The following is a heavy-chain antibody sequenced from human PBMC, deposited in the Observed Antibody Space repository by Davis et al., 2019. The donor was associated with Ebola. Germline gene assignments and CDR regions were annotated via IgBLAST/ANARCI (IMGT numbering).Heavy chain of an antibody. CDR3: VRHYDTTYWNEP. CDR2: ISVIDGNT. D-gene: IGHD3-9*01. J-gene: IGHJ5*02. CDR1: GYIFTNYG. Sequence: ASVKVSCKASGYIFTNYGVSWLRQAPGQGLEWMGWISVIDGNTYDAQKFQGRVTMTADTSTSTIYMELRGLTSDDTAIYYCVRHYDTTYWNEPWGQGTLVTVSS. V-gene: IGHV1-18*01.